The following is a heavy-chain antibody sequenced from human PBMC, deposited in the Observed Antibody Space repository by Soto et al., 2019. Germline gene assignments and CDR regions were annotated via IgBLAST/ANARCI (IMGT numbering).Heavy chain of an antibody. D-gene: IGHD2-8*01. CDR3: VSQRTSVLTQAYFDY. Sequence: SETLSLTCTVSGGSISSSGSYWGWVRQPPGKGLEWIGSVYYRGRSYSKSSVKSRVTISVDTSKNQFSLNLNSVTASDTAVYFCVSQRTSVLTQAYFDYWGPGALVTVSS. CDR1: GGSISSSGSY. J-gene: IGHJ4*02. CDR2: VYYRGRS. V-gene: IGHV4-39*01.